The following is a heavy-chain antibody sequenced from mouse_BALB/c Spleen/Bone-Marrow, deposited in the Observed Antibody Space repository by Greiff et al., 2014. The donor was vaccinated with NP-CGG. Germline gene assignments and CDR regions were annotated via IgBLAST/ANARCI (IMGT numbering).Heavy chain of an antibody. CDR2: INPGSGGT. CDR1: GYAFTNYL. Sequence: VQVVESGAELVRPGPSVKVSCKASGYAFTNYLIEWVKQRPGQGLEWIGMINPGSGGTNYSEKFKGKATLTADKSSSTAYMQLSSLTSDDSAVYFCARRDGSYFDYWGQGTTLAVSS. CDR3: ARRDGSYFDY. D-gene: IGHD3-3*01. V-gene: IGHV1-54*01. J-gene: IGHJ2*01.